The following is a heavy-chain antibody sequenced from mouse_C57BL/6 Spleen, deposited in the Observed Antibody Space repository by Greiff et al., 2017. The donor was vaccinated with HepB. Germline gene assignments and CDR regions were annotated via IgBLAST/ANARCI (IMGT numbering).Heavy chain of an antibody. V-gene: IGHV5-17*01. D-gene: IGHD4-1*01. CDR2: ISSGSSTI. Sequence: EVQLVESGGGLVKPGGSLKLSCAASGFTFSDYGMHWVRQAPEKGLEWVAYISSGSSTIYYADTVKGRFTISRDNAKNNLFLQMTSLRSEDTASYYCARRTGPWFAYWGQGTVVTVSA. J-gene: IGHJ3*01. CDR3: ARRTGPWFAY. CDR1: GFTFSDYG.